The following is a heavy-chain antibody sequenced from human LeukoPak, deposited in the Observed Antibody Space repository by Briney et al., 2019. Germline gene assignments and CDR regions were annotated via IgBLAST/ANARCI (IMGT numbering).Heavy chain of an antibody. V-gene: IGHV3-23*01. CDR1: GFTFSSYA. Sequence: GGSLRLSCAASGFTFSSYAMSWVRQAPGKGLEWVSSISGSDGTTYYADSVKGRFTISRDNSNNTLFLQMNSLRGEDTALYYCARENIAVAGTTTDYRGQGSLVTVSS. J-gene: IGHJ4*02. CDR3: ARENIAVAGTTTDY. CDR2: ISGSDGTT. D-gene: IGHD6-19*01.